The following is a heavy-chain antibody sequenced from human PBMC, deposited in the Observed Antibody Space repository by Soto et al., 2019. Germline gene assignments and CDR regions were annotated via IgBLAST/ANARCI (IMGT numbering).Heavy chain of an antibody. CDR2: IYHSGST. D-gene: IGHD3-22*01. V-gene: IGHV4-4*02. CDR3: ARGYYYDSSGYYSDAFDI. Sequence: SETLSLTCAVSGGSISSSNWWSWVRQPPGKGLEWIGEIYHSGSTNYNPSLKSRVTISVDKSKNQFSLKLSSVTAADTAVYYCARGYYYDSSGYYSDAFDIWGQGTMVTVSS. J-gene: IGHJ3*02. CDR1: GGSISSSNW.